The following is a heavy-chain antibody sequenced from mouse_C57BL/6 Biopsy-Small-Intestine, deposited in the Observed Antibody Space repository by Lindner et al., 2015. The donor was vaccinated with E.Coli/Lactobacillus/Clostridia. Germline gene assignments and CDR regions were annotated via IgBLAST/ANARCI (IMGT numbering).Heavy chain of an antibody. CDR1: GFTLSEMS. V-gene: IGHV14-2*02. Sequence: SVKVSCKVSGFTLSEMSIHWVRQAPGQGLEYMGGFEPGENERIYAQKFQGRVIMTEDTSTDTAYMEVSSLRSEDTATYYCAVDPGGYRFDYWGQGTLVTVSS. J-gene: IGHJ4*01. CDR3: AVDPGGYRFDY. CDR2: FEPGENER. D-gene: IGHD1-1*02.